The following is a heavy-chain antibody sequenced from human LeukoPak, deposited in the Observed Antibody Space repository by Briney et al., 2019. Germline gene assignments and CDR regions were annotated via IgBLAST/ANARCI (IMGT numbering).Heavy chain of an antibody. D-gene: IGHD2-2*01. CDR2: TYYRSTWYN. Sequence: QTLSLTCAISGDSVSSNSVTWNWIRQSPSRGLEWLGRTYYRSTWYNDYAVSVRGRITVDPDTSKNQFSLHQNSVTPEDTAVYYCARRLTQYDCFDPWGQGILVTVSS. CDR1: GDSVSSNSVT. CDR3: ARRLTQYDCFDP. J-gene: IGHJ5*02. V-gene: IGHV6-1*01.